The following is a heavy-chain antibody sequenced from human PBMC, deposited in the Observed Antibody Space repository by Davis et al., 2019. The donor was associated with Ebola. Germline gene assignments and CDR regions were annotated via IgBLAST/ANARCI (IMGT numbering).Heavy chain of an antibody. CDR3: ARGGWSSSWYALEWYFDL. CDR2: SIPILGTA. D-gene: IGHD6-13*01. CDR1: LGILRRYD. J-gene: IGHJ2*01. Sequence: SSVTVSRLASLGILRRYDISCVRHAPGQGLEWLGGSIPILGTANYAQKFQGRVTITADESTSTAYMELSSLRSEDTAVYYCARGGWSSSWYALEWYFDLWGRGTLVTVSS. V-gene: IGHV1-69*13.